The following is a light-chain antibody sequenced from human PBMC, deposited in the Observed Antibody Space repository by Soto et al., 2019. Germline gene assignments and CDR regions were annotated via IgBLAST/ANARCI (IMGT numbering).Light chain of an antibody. V-gene: IGKV3-11*01. CDR3: QQRSNWPQYT. CDR1: QSVSSY. Sequence: EIVLTQSPATLSLSPGERATLSCRASQSVSSYLAWYQQKPGQAPRLLIYDASNRATGIPARFSGSGSGTDFTLTISSLEPEDFAVYYCQQRSNWPQYTLGQGTKVDIK. CDR2: DAS. J-gene: IGKJ2*01.